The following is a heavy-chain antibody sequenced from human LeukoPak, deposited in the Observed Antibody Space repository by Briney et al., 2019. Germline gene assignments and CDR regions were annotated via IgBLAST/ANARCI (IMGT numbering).Heavy chain of an antibody. J-gene: IGHJ5*02. CDR2: IYTSGNS. V-gene: IGHV4-4*07. CDR3: VYDSSGYLT. Sequence: SETLSLTCTVSGGSISSDYWSWIRQPAGKGLEWIGRIYTSGNSNYHPSLKSRVTMSVDTSKNQFSLKLSSVTAADTAVYYCVYDSSGYLTWGQGTLVTVSS. D-gene: IGHD3-22*01. CDR1: GGSISSDY.